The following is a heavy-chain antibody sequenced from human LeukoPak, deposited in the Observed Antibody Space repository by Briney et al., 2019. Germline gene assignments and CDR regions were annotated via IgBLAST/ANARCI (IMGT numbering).Heavy chain of an antibody. Sequence: GGSLRLSCADSGFTFSSYWMSWVSQAPGKGLEWVATMKQDGSEKYYLDSVKGRFTVSRDSAKKSFYLQMNSLRGEDTAVYYCAGDSWYLWGQGTLVTVS. CDR2: MKQDGSEK. CDR1: GFTFSSYW. CDR3: AGDSWYL. J-gene: IGHJ4*02. V-gene: IGHV3-7*01. D-gene: IGHD6-13*01.